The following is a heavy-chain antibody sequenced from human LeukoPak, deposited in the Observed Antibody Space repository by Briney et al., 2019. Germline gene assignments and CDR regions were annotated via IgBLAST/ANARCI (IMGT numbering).Heavy chain of an antibody. CDR2: ISSSGTYI. V-gene: IGHV3-21*01. D-gene: IGHD3-9*01. CDR3: AKDGGEYYDILTGYYPRLYYMDV. J-gene: IGHJ6*03. CDR1: GFTFSRFS. Sequence: PGGSLRLSCAASGFTFSRFSMNWVRQAPGKGLEWVSSISSSGTYIYYADSVKGRFTISRDSAKNSLYLQMNSLRAEDTAVYYCAKDGGEYYDILTGYYPRLYYMDVWGKGTTVTISS.